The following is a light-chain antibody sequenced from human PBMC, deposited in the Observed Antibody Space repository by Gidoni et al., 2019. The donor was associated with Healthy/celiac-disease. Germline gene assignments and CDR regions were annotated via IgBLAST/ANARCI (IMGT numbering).Light chain of an antibody. CDR2: DAS. V-gene: IGKV3-11*01. Sequence: EIVLTQSAATLPLSPGERATLSCRASQCVSSYLAWYQQKPGQAPRLLIYDASNRATGIPARFSGSGSGTDFTLTISSLEPEDFAVYYCQQRSNWWTFGQGTKVEIK. CDR3: QQRSNWWT. CDR1: QCVSSY. J-gene: IGKJ1*01.